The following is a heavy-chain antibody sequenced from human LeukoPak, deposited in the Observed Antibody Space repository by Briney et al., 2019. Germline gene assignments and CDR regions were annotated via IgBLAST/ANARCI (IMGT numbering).Heavy chain of an antibody. J-gene: IGHJ4*02. V-gene: IGHV4-59*12. CDR3: ARGPPPDFDC. Sequence: SETLSLTCTVSGGSISSYYWSWIRQPPGKGLEWIGYIYYSGSTNYNPSLKSRVTMSVDTSKNQFSLKLDSVTAADTAVYYCARGPPPDFDCWGQGTLVTASS. CDR2: IYYSGST. CDR1: GGSISSYY.